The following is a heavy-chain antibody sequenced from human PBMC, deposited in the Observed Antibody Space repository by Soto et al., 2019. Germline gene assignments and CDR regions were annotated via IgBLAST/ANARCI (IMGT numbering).Heavy chain of an antibody. CDR1: GYTFTSYG. V-gene: IGHV1-18*01. Sequence: ASVKVSCKASGYTFTSYGISWVRQAPGQGLEWMGWISAYNGNTNYAQKLQGRVTMTTDTSTSTAYMELRSLRSDDTAVYYCARDRLGYCTNGVCYGFSDFDYWGQGTLVTVS. CDR2: ISAYNGNT. D-gene: IGHD2-8*01. CDR3: ARDRLGYCTNGVCYGFSDFDY. J-gene: IGHJ4*02.